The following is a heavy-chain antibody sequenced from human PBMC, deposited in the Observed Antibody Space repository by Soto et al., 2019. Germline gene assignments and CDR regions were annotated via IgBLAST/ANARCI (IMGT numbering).Heavy chain of an antibody. CDR1: GFTVSSNY. V-gene: IGHV3-53*01. CDR2: IYSGGST. J-gene: IGHJ4*02. CDR3: ARDKKYSSGWYYFDH. D-gene: IGHD6-19*01. Sequence: GGSLRLSCAASGFTVSSNYMSWVRQAPGKGLEWVSVIYSGGSTYYADSVKGRFTISRDNSKNTLYLQMNSLRAKDTAVYYCARDKKYSSGWYYFDHWGQGTLVTVSS.